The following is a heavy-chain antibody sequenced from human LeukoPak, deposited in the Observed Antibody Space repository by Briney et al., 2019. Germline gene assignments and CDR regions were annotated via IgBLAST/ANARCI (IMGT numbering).Heavy chain of an antibody. CDR2: ISHSGTI. J-gene: IGHJ5*02. Sequence: SETLSLTCIVSGGSISSSNSYWDWIRQPPGRGLEWIGDISHSGTINYNPSLRTRVTISADTSKNQFSLKLNSVTAADTAVYYCATYVRGGNGFDPWGQGTLVTVSS. CDR3: ATYVRGGNGFDP. D-gene: IGHD4-23*01. CDR1: GGSISSSNSY. V-gene: IGHV4-39*01.